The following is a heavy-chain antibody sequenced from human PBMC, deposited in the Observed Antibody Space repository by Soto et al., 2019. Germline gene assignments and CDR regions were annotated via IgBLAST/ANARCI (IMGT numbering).Heavy chain of an antibody. CDR3: AREPRYCRGGSCSITGDAYDI. Sequence: EVQLVESGGGLVQPGGSLRLSCTASGFIVSDTYVNWVRQAPGKGLEWVSVISNRGDTHYADSVRGRFSLSRDISDNTLHLQMNNLRVEETAVYYCAREPRYCRGGSCSITGDAYDIWGPGTMVTVSS. V-gene: IGHV3-66*01. J-gene: IGHJ3*02. D-gene: IGHD2-15*01. CDR2: ISNRGDT. CDR1: GFIVSDTY.